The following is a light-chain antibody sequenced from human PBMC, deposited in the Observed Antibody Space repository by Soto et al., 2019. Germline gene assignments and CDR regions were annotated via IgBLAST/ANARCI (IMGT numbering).Light chain of an antibody. CDR2: DVS. Sequence: LTQPASVSGSPGQSITISCTGTSSDVVGYNYVSWYQQHPGKAPKFMIYDVSSRPSGVSNRFSGSKSGNTASLTISGLQAEDEADYYCCSYTTSNTRQIVFGTGTKVTVL. CDR3: CSYTTSNTRQIV. CDR1: SSDVVGYNY. V-gene: IGLV2-14*03. J-gene: IGLJ1*01.